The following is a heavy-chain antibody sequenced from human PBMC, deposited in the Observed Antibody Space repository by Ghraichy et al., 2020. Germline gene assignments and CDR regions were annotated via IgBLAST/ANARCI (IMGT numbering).Heavy chain of an antibody. D-gene: IGHD6-19*01. CDR1: GFTFSGYA. J-gene: IGHJ4*02. CDR2: ISGSGGST. Sequence: GGSLRLSCAASGFTFSGYAMSWVRQAPGKGLEWVSAISGSGGSTYYADSVKGRFTISRDNSKNTLYLQMNSLRAEDTAVYYCAKVGGQWLLFSAYYFDYWGQGTLVTVSS. CDR3: AKVGGQWLLFSAYYFDY. V-gene: IGHV3-23*01.